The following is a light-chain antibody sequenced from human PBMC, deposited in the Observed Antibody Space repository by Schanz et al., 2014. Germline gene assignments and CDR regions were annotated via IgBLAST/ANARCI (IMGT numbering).Light chain of an antibody. CDR2: DAS. CDR1: QSVNIY. J-gene: IGKJ1*01. V-gene: IGKV3-11*01. Sequence: DIVMTQSPATLSMSPGERVTLSCRASQSVNIYLAWYQQKPGQAPRLLIYDASNRATGIPARFSGSGSGADFTLTISSRDPEDFAIYYCQQYGGSPWTFGQGTKVEVK. CDR3: QQYGGSPWT.